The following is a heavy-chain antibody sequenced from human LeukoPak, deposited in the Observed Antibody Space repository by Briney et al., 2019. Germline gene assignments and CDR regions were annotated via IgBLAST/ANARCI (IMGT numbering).Heavy chain of an antibody. V-gene: IGHV4-59*10. Sequence: SETLSLTCAVYGGSFSGYYWSWIRQPPGKGLEWIGRIYTSGSTNYNPSLKSRVTISVDTSKNQFSLKLSSVTAADTAVYYCARSPGGRYDSSGYYDYYYYYYMDVWGKGTTVTISS. CDR2: IYTSGST. CDR1: GGSFSGYY. J-gene: IGHJ6*03. D-gene: IGHD3-22*01. CDR3: ARSPGGRYDSSGYYDYYYYYYMDV.